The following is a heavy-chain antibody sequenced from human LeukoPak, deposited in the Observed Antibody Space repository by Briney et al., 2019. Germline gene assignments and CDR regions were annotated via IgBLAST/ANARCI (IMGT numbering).Heavy chain of an antibody. CDR2: IYYSGST. CDR1: GGSISSSSYY. CDR3: AGSYCGGDCYSVSY. D-gene: IGHD2-21*02. J-gene: IGHJ4*02. V-gene: IGHV4-39*01. Sequence: SETLSLTCTVSGGSISSSSYYWGWIRQPPGKGLEWIGSIYYSGSTYYNPSLKSRVTISVDTSKNQFSLKLSSVTAADTAVYYCAGSYCGGDCYSVSYWGQVTLVTVSS.